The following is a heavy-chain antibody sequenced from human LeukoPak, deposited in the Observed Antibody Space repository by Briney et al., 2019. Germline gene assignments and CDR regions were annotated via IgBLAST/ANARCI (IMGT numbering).Heavy chain of an antibody. CDR3: ARDYYYGSGSYLK. CDR1: GFTFTNYW. J-gene: IGHJ4*02. CDR2: IKPDGSEK. V-gene: IGHV3-7*01. D-gene: IGHD3-10*01. Sequence: PGGSLRLSCAASGFTFTNYWMSWVRQAPGEGLEWVANIKPDGSEKYYGDSVKGRFTISRDNAKNSLYLQMNSLRAEDTAVYYCARDYYYGSGSYLKWGQGTLVTVSS.